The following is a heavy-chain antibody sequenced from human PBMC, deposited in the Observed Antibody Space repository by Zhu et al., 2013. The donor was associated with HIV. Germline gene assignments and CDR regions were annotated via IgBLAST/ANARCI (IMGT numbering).Heavy chain of an antibody. J-gene: IGHJ4*02. Sequence: QVQLVQSGAEVKKPGSSVKVSCKASGGTFSNYTITWVRQAPGQGLEWMGGIIPIFGSANYAQKFQGRVTITADESTSTAYMELSSLRSEDTAVYYCAREVRGSGSYSFDYVGPGNPGHRLL. V-gene: IGHV1-69*01. CDR1: GGTFSNYT. CDR3: AREVRGSGSYSFDY. D-gene: IGHD3-10*01. CDR2: IIPIFGSA.